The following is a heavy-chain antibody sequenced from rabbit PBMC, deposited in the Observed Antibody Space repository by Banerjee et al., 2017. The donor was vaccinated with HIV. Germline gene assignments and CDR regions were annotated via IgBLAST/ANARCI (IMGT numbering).Heavy chain of an antibody. CDR1: AFSFSSSDY. CDR3: ARYVVSGYYRGFNL. D-gene: IGHD1-1*01. CDR2: IYIGGSST. Sequence: QSLEESGGDLVQPEGSLTLTCTVSAFSFSSSDYMCWVRQAPGKGLEWIACIYIGGSSTYYASWAKGRFTISKTSSSTVTLQMTSLTAADTATYFCARYVVSGYYRGFNLWGPGTLVTVS. V-gene: IGHV1S40*01. J-gene: IGHJ4*01.